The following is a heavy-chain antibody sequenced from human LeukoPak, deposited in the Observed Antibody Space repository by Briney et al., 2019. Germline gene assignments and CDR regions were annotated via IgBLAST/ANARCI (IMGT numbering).Heavy chain of an antibody. J-gene: IGHJ4*02. Sequence: GGSLRLSCAASGFTFSTYAMSWVRQAQGKGLEWVSGISSGSGNTYYAASVTGRFTTSRDNSKNTVYLQIISLRAEDTALYHCAKEAGDGWSYFDYWGQGTLVTVSS. V-gene: IGHV3-23*01. D-gene: IGHD6-19*01. CDR2: ISSGSGNT. CDR3: AKEAGDGWSYFDY. CDR1: GFTFSTYA.